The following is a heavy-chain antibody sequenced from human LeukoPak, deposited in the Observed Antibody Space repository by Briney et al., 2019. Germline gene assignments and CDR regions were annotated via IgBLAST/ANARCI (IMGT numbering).Heavy chain of an antibody. CDR2: IYYSGST. J-gene: IGHJ4*02. CDR3: ARHHNDFWSGYHLTYFDY. V-gene: IGHV4-39*01. CDR1: GGSISSSRYY. Sequence: SETLSLTCTVSGGSISSSRYYWGWIRQPPGKGLEWIGSIYYSGSTYYNPSLKSRVTISVDTSKNQFSLKLSSVAAADTAVYYCARHHNDFWSGYHLTYFDYWGQGTLVTVSS. D-gene: IGHD3-3*01.